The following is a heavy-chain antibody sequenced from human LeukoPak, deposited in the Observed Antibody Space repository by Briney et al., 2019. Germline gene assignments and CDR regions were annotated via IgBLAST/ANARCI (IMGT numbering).Heavy chain of an antibody. D-gene: IGHD3-22*01. V-gene: IGHV1-2*02. CDR2: INPNSGGT. CDR1: GYTFTGYY. Sequence: ASVKVSCKASGYTFTGYYMHWVRRAPGQGLEWMGWINPNSGGTNYAQKFQGRVTMTRDTSISTAYMELSRLRSDDTAVYYCAREYYYDSSGCDYWGQGTLVTVSS. J-gene: IGHJ4*02. CDR3: AREYYYDSSGCDY.